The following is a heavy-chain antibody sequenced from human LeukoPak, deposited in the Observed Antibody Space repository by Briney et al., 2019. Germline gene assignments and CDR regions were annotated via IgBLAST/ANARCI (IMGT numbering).Heavy chain of an antibody. CDR1: GYSFTSFG. CDR3: ARDLGVDTTLIFFDY. CDR2: ISAYNGNT. J-gene: IGHJ4*02. D-gene: IGHD5-18*01. Sequence: ASVKVSCKASGYSFTSFGVSWVRQAPGQGLEWMGWISAYNGNTNYAQNLQGRVTMTTDISTSTAYMELRGLRSDDTAVYFCARDLGVDTTLIFFDYWGQGTLITVSS. V-gene: IGHV1-18*01.